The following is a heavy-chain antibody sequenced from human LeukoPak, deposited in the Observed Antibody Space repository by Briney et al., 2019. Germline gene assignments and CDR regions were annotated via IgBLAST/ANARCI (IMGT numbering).Heavy chain of an antibody. CDR2: ISYDGSNK. D-gene: IGHD2-2*01. V-gene: IGHV3-30-3*01. CDR1: GFTFSSYA. CDR3: ARDPDIVVVPAAPMSSGLFDY. Sequence: GGSLRLSCAASGFTFSSYAMHWVRQAPGKGLEWVAVISYDGSNKYYADSVKGRFTISRDNSKNTLYLQMNSLRAEDTAVYYCARDPDIVVVPAAPMSSGLFDYWGQGTLVTVSS. J-gene: IGHJ4*02.